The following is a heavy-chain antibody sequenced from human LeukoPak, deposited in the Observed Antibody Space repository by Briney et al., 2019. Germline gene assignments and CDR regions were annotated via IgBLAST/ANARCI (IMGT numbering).Heavy chain of an antibody. D-gene: IGHD3-22*01. Sequence: ASVKVSCKASGYTFTIYYMHWVRQAPGQGLEWLGIFNPSGDTTSYAQKFQGRVTMTRDTSTSTFYMELSSLRSEETAVYYCARDPGGYYDSSGYYFLDYWGQGTLVTVSS. CDR2: FNPSGDTT. J-gene: IGHJ4*02. CDR1: GYTFTIYY. CDR3: ARDPGGYYDSSGYYFLDY. V-gene: IGHV1-46*01.